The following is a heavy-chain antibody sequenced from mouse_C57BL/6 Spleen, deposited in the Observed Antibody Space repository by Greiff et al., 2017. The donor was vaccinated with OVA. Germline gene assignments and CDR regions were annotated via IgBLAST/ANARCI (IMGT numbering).Heavy chain of an antibody. Sequence: QVQLQQSGPELVQPGASVKISCKASGYAFSSYWMNWVKQRPGKGLEWIGRIYPGDGDTNYNGTFTGKATMTADKSSSTAYMQLSSLTSEDSAVYFCARFSGSSMDYWGQGTTVTVAS. CDR3: ARFSGSSMDY. CDR2: IYPGDGDT. J-gene: IGHJ4*01. D-gene: IGHD6-2*01. V-gene: IGHV1-82*01. CDR1: GYAFSSYW.